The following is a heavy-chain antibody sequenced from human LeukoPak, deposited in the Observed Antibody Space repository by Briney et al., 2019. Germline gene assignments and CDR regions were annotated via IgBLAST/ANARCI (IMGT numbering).Heavy chain of an antibody. CDR2: ISCYNGDT. CDR3: ARGGITGTTRGPTRLNDAFDI. D-gene: IGHD1-20*01. V-gene: IGHV1-18*01. Sequence: GASVKVSCKASGYTFSHHGISWVRQAPGQGLEWMGWISCYNGDTMYAQNVQGRVTMTTDTSTRTAYMELRSLRSDDTAMYYCARGGITGTTRGPTRLNDAFDIWGQGTMVTVSS. CDR1: GYTFSHHG. J-gene: IGHJ3*02.